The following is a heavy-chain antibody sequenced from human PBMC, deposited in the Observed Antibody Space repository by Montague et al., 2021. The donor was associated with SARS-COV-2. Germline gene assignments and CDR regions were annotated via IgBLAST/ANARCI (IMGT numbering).Heavy chain of an antibody. D-gene: IGHD1-26*01. CDR1: GGSISSGGYY. CDR2: IYYSGST. V-gene: IGHV4-31*03. CDR3: ARDTRIVGATTRLDY. J-gene: IGHJ4*02. Sequence: TLSLTCTVSGGSISSGGYYWSWIRQHPEKGLEWIGYIYYSGSTYYNPSLKSRVTISVDTSKNQFSLKLSSVTAADTAVYYCARDTRIVGATTRLDYWGQGTLVTVSS.